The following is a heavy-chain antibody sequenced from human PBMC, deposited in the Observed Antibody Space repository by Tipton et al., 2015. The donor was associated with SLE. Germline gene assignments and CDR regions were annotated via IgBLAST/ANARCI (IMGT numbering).Heavy chain of an antibody. CDR2: INHSGST. Sequence: TPSLTCAVYGGSFSGYYWSWIRQPPGKGLEWIGEINHSGSTNYNPSLKSRVTISVDTSKNQFSLKLSSVTAADTAVYYCAISPEAVAGDAAFDIWGQGTMVTVSS. CDR1: GGSFSGYY. D-gene: IGHD6-19*01. J-gene: IGHJ3*02. CDR3: AISPEAVAGDAAFDI. V-gene: IGHV4-34*01.